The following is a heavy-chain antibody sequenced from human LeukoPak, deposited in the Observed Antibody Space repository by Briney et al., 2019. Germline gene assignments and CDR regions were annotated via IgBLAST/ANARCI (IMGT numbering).Heavy chain of an antibody. J-gene: IGHJ4*02. CDR2: LYRDGST. V-gene: IGHV3-53*01. CDR1: GFDVSSNY. CDR3: ARVGYYGDYALALDH. Sequence: GGSLRLSCVASGFDVSSNYMSWVRQAPGKGLDWVSLLYRDGSTYYAESVRGRFTISRDSSKSTLYLQMNSLTVEDTALYYCARVGYYGDYALALDHWGQGTLVSVSS. D-gene: IGHD4-17*01.